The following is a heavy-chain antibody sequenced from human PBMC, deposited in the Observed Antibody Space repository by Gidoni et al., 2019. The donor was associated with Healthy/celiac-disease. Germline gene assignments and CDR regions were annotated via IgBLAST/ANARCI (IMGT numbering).Heavy chain of an antibody. J-gene: IGHJ4*02. CDR1: GFTFADYT. CDR3: AKGAYDYVWGSYPPDY. V-gene: IGHV3-43*01. Sequence: EVQLVESGGVVVQPGGSLRLSCAASGFTFADYTMHWVSQAPGKGLEGVSLISWDGGSTYYADSVKGRFTISRDNSKNSLYLQMNSLRTEDTALYYCAKGAYDYVWGSYPPDYWGQGTLVTVSS. D-gene: IGHD3-16*02. CDR2: ISWDGGST.